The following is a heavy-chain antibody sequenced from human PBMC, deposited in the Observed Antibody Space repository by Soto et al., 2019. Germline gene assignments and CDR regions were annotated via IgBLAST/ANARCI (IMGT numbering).Heavy chain of an antibody. J-gene: IGHJ3*02. CDR2: ISSSSSYI. CDR1: GFTFSSYS. Sequence: VGSLRLSCAASGFTFSSYSMNWVRQAPGKGLEWVSSISSSSSYIYYADSVKGRFTISRDNAKNSLYLQMNSLRAEDTAVYYCARDRSDDAFDIWGQGTMVTVSS. V-gene: IGHV3-21*01. CDR3: ARDRSDDAFDI.